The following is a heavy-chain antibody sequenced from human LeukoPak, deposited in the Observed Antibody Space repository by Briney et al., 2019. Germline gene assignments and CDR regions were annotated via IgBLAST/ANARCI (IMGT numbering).Heavy chain of an antibody. D-gene: IGHD3-16*01. CDR1: GFSFSSHG. CDR3: AKVGSGDYYGYKGVVDY. Sequence: GGSLRLSCAASGFSFSSHGMHWVRQAPGKGLDWVAFIHHDGSNKYYADSVKGRFTISRDDSKNTLYLQMNSLRAEDTAVYYCAKVGSGDYYGYKGVVDYWGQGTLVTVSS. CDR2: IHHDGSNK. V-gene: IGHV3-30*02. J-gene: IGHJ4*02.